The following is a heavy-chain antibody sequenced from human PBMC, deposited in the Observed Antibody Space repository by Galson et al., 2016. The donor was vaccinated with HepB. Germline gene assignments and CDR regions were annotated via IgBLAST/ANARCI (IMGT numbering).Heavy chain of an antibody. J-gene: IGHJ4*02. V-gene: IGHV3-48*02. CDR1: GFTFSDYS. D-gene: IGHD6-6*01. CDR3: ARDQPYSSSPLYFDY. Sequence: SLRLSCAASGFTFSDYSMNWVRQAPGKGLEWVSYISTSSSLYYADPVKGRFTISRDNAKYSLYLQMNSLRDEDTALYYCARDQPYSSSPLYFDYWGQGILVTVSS. CDR2: ISTSSSL.